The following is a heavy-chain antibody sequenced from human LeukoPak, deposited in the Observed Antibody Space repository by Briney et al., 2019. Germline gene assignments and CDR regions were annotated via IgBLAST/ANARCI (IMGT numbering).Heavy chain of an antibody. Sequence: ASVKVSCKASGYTFTSYDINWVRQATGQGLEWMGWMNPNSGNTGYAQKFQGRVTITRNTSISTAYMELSSLRSEDTAVYYCARDAILIANYYYGMDVWGQGTTVTVSS. V-gene: IGHV1-8*03. D-gene: IGHD3-9*01. J-gene: IGHJ6*02. CDR1: GYTFTSYD. CDR3: ARDAILIANYYYGMDV. CDR2: MNPNSGNT.